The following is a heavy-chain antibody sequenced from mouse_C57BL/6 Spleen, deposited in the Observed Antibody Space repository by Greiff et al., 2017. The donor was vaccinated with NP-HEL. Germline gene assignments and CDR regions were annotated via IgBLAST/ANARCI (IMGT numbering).Heavy chain of an antibody. D-gene: IGHD3-2*02. Sequence: DVMLVESGGDLVKPGGSLKLSCAASGFTFSSYGMSWVRQTPDKRLEWVATISSGGSYTYYPDSVKGRFTISRDNAKNTLYLQMSSLKSEDTAMYYCARHGSGYVSLAYWGQGTLVTVSA. CDR2: ISSGGSYT. V-gene: IGHV5-6*02. CDR1: GFTFSSYG. CDR3: ARHGSGYVSLAY. J-gene: IGHJ3*01.